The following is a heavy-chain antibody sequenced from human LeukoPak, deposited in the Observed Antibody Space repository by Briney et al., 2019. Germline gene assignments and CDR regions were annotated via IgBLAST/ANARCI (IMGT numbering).Heavy chain of an antibody. CDR1: GFTFSSSA. D-gene: IGHD3-22*01. CDR2: ISGSGGTT. V-gene: IGHV3-23*01. J-gene: IGHJ3*02. Sequence: GGSLRLSCAASGFTFSSSAMSWVRQAPGKGLEWVSGISGSGGTTHYADSVKGRFTISRDNSKNTLYLQVNSLRAEDTAIYYCAKDRYYYDPSPAFDIWGQGTMVTVSS. CDR3: AKDRYYYDPSPAFDI.